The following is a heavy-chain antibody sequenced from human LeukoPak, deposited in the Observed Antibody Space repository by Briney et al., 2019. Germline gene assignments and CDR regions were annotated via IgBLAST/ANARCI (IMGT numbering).Heavy chain of an antibody. CDR2: ISYDGSNK. D-gene: IGHD3-3*01. CDR3: AREAYDFWSGYSRIYYYFDY. CDR1: GFTFSSYA. Sequence: PGGSLRLSCAASGFTFSSYAMHWVRQAPGKGLEWVAVISYDGSNKYYADSVKGRFTISRDNSKNTLYLQMNSLRAEDTAVYYCAREAYDFWSGYSRIYYYFDYWGQGTLVTVSS. J-gene: IGHJ4*02. V-gene: IGHV3-30-3*01.